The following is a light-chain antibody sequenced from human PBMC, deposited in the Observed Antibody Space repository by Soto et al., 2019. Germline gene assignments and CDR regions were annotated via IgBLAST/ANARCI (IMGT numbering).Light chain of an antibody. CDR2: KAS. J-gene: IGKJ2*01. CDR1: QSISSW. CDR3: QQYNSYSMYT. V-gene: IGKV1-5*03. Sequence: DIPMTQSPSTLSASVGDRVTITCRASQSISSWLAWYQQKPGKAPKLLIYKASSLESGVPSRFSGSGSGTEFTLTISSLQPDDFATYYCQQYNSYSMYTFGQGTKLEIK.